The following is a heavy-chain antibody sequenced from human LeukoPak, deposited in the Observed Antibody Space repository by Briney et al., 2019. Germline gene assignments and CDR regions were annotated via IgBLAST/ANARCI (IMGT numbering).Heavy chain of an antibody. CDR1: GYSFTTYW. J-gene: IGHJ6*03. Sequence: GESLKISCQGSGYSFTTYWIGWVRQMPGKGLEWMGIIYPGDSDTRYSPSFRGQVAISADKSNNTAYLQWSSLKASDTAIYYCARAPGLFYHMDVWGKGTTVTVSS. V-gene: IGHV5-51*01. CDR3: ARAPGLFYHMDV. D-gene: IGHD2-15*01. CDR2: IYPGDSDT.